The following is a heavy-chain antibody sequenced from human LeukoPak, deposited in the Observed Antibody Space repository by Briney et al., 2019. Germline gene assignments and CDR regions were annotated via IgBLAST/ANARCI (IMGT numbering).Heavy chain of an antibody. CDR2: INPNNGGT. V-gene: IGHV1-2*02. D-gene: IGHD6-19*01. CDR3: ARGDSGITVTGHNNLKQSNWFDP. Sequence: SVKVSCKASGYTFTDYYMHWVRQAPGQGLEWMGWINPNNGGTNYAQNFQGRVTMTRDTSISIVYMELSRLRSDDTAVYYCARGDSGITVTGHNNLKQSNWFDPWGQGTLVTVSS. J-gene: IGHJ5*02. CDR1: GYTFTDYY.